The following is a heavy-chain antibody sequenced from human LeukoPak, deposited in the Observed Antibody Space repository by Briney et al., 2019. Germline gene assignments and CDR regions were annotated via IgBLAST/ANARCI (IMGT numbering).Heavy chain of an antibody. Sequence: ASVKVSCKASGYTFTSYGISWVRQAPGQGLEWMGWISAYNGNTNYAQKLQGRVTMTTDTSTSTAYMELRSLRSDDTAVYYCARDAFNYYDSSGYPFDYWGQGTLVTVSS. CDR2: ISAYNGNT. CDR1: GYTFTSYG. CDR3: ARDAFNYYDSSGYPFDY. J-gene: IGHJ4*02. V-gene: IGHV1-18*01. D-gene: IGHD3-22*01.